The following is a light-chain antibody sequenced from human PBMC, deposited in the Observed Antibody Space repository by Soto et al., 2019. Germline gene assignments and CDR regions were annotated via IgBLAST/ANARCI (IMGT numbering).Light chain of an antibody. V-gene: IGLV2-14*01. CDR3: SSYTSSSTPVV. CDR2: DVS. J-gene: IGLJ2*01. Sequence: QSALTQPASVSGSPGQSITISCTGTSSDVGGYNYVSWYQQRPGKAPKLMIYDVSNRPSGVSNRFSGSKSGNTASLTISGLQAEDEADYYCSSYTSSSTPVVFGGGTK. CDR1: SSDVGGYNY.